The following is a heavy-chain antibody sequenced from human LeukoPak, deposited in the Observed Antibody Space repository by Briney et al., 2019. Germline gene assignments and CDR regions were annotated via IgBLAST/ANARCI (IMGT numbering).Heavy chain of an antibody. V-gene: IGHV3-30*02. CDR1: GFTFSSYG. Sequence: GGSLRLSCAASGFTFSSYGMHWVRQAPGKGLEWVAFIRYDGSNKYYADSVKGRFTISGDNSKNTLYLQLNSLRPEDTALYYCARDRGTFHTSTLDYWGQGTLVTVSS. D-gene: IGHD1-1*01. CDR3: ARDRGTFHTSTLDY. J-gene: IGHJ4*02. CDR2: IRYDGSNK.